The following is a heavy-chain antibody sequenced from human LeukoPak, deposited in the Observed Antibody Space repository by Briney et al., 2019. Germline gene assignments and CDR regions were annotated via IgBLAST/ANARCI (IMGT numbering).Heavy chain of an antibody. CDR1: GFTFSSYG. Sequence: GRSLRLSCAASGFTFSSYGMHWVRQAPSKGLEWVAVISYDGSNKYYADSVKGRFTISRDNSKNTLYLQMNSLRAEDTAVYYCAKARYYYGSGRSYYFDYWGQGTLVTVSS. J-gene: IGHJ4*02. D-gene: IGHD3-10*01. CDR3: AKARYYYGSGRSYYFDY. CDR2: ISYDGSNK. V-gene: IGHV3-30*18.